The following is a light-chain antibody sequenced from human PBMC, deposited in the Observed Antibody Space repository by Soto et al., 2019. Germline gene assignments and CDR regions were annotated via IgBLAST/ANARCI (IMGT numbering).Light chain of an antibody. CDR1: QSVSSN. CDR3: QQYNNWPPPWT. Sequence: EIVMTQSPATLSVSPGGRATLSRRASQSVSSNLAWYQHRPGQAPRLLIYGASTRATGIPARFSGSGSGTEFTLTISSLQSEDFAVYFCQQYNNWPPPWTFGQGTKVEV. J-gene: IGKJ1*01. V-gene: IGKV3-15*01. CDR2: GAS.